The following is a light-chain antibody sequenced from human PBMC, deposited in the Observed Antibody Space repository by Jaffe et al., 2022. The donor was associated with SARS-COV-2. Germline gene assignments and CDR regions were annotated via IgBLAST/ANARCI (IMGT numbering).Light chain of an antibody. Sequence: DIQMTQSPSSLSAFVGDRVTITCRASQGIGNYLAWYQQKPGKVPKLLIHAASTLQSGVPSRFSGSGSGTDFTLTISSLQPEDVATYYCQKCNSAPWTFGQGTKVDIK. CDR1: QGIGNY. CDR3: QKCNSAPWT. CDR2: AAS. J-gene: IGKJ1*01. V-gene: IGKV1-27*01.